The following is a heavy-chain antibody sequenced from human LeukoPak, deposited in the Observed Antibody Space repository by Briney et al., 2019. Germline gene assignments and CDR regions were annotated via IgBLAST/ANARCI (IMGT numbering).Heavy chain of an antibody. D-gene: IGHD6-13*01. J-gene: IGHJ3*02. CDR2: IRYDGSNK. V-gene: IGHV3-30*02. CDR3: AKERYSSSWNLYDAFDM. CDR1: GFTFSNYG. Sequence: GGSLRLSCAASGFTFSNYGMHWVRQAPGKGLEWVAFIRYDGSNKYYADSVKGRFTISRDNSKNTLYLQMNSLRAEDTAVYYCAKERYSSSWNLYDAFDMWGQGTMVTVSS.